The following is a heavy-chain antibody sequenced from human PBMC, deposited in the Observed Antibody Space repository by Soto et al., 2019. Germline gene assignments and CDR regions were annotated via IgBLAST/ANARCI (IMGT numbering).Heavy chain of an antibody. CDR2: IYYSGST. CDR1: GCSISSSSYY. J-gene: IGHJ6*02. V-gene: IGHV4-31*03. CDR3: ARVFGFGGMDV. D-gene: IGHD3-10*01. Sequence: SETLSLTCTVSGCSISSSSYYWGWIRQHPGKGLEWIGYIYYSGSTYYNPSLKSRVTISVDTSKNQFSLKLSSVTAADTAVYYCARVFGFGGMDVWGQGTTVTVSS.